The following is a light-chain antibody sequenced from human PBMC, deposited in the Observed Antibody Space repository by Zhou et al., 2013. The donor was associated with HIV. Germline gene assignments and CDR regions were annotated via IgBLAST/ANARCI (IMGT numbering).Light chain of an antibody. J-gene: IGKJ1*01. V-gene: IGKV3-20*01. CDR3: HQYNNWPPGGT. CDR2: GTS. Sequence: EIVLTQSPGTLSLSPGERATLSCRASHNVDSSYLVWYQQKPGQAPRLIMFGTSSRASGIPDRFSGSGSGTDFTLTVSSLQSEDVAVYYCHQYNNWPPGGTFGQGTKVEIK. CDR1: HNVDSSY.